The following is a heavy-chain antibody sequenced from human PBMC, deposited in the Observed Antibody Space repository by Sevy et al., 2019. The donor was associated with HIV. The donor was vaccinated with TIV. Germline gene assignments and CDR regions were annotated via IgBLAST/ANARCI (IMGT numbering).Heavy chain of an antibody. J-gene: IGHJ4*02. V-gene: IGHV3-21*01. D-gene: IGHD3-22*01. CDR1: GFTFNYYN. CDR3: ARDADYCDSSGYAY. CDR2: ISSGSSYI. Sequence: GGSLRLSCAASGFTFNYYNMNWVRQAPGKGLEWVSSISSGSSYIKYADSVKGRFTISRDNAKNSLYLQMNSLRAEDTAVYYCARDADYCDSSGYAYWGQGTLVTVSS.